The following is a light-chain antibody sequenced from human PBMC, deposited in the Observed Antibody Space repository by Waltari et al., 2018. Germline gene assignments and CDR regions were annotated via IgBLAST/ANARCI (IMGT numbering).Light chain of an antibody. V-gene: IGLV3-10*01. J-gene: IGLJ2*01. CDR2: EDT. CDR1: LLTKKF. Sequence: SYELTQPPSVSVSPGQTATITCSGDLLTKKFTYWFQQKPGQAPVMVIYEDTKRLSAIPERFSGSSSGTTAALTITGAQVEDEADYYCYSTDIFRSERGVFGGGTKLLVL. CDR3: YSTDIFRSERGV.